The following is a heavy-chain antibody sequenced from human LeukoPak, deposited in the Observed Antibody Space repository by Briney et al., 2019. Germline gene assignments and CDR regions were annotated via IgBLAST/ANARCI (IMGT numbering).Heavy chain of an antibody. CDR2: INHNGNVN. D-gene: IGHD3-16*01. CDR1: GLSFSNYA. V-gene: IGHV3-7*03. Sequence: GGSLRLSCAASGLSFSNYAMSWVRQAPGKGLEWVASINHNGNVNYYVDSVKGRFTISRDNAKNSLYLQMSNLRAEDTAVYFCARGGGLDVWGQGATVTVSS. CDR3: ARGGGLDV. J-gene: IGHJ6*02.